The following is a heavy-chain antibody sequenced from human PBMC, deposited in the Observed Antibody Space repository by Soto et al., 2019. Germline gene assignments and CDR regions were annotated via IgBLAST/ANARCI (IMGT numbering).Heavy chain of an antibody. CDR2: INAGSGNT. J-gene: IGHJ4*02. D-gene: IGHD1-26*01. CDR3: HLLKSYFLSTSPNDYYFDY. V-gene: IGHV1-3*01. Sequence: ASVKVSCKASGYTFTSYAMHWVRQAPGQRLEWMGWINAGSGNTKYSQKFQGRVTITRDTSASTAYMELSSLRSEDTAVYYCHLLKSYFLSTSPNDYYFDYWGQGTLVTVSS. CDR1: GYTFTSYA.